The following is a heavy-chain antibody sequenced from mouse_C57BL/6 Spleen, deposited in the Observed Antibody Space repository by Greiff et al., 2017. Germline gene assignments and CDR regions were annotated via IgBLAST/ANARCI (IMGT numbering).Heavy chain of an antibody. CDR1: GYSITSGYY. J-gene: IGHJ3*01. D-gene: IGHD2-4*01. CDR3: AREETYYDYATWFAY. CDR2: ISYDGSN. Sequence: EVKLVESGPGLVKPSQSLSLTCSVTGYSITSGYYWNWIRQFPGNKLEWMGYISYDGSNNYNPSLKNRISITRDTSKNQFFLKLNSVTTEDTATYYCAREETYYDYATWFAYWGQGTLVTVSA. V-gene: IGHV3-6*01.